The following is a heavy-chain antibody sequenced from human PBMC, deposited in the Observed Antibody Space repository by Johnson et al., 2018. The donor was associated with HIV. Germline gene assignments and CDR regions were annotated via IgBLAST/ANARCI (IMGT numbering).Heavy chain of an antibody. CDR1: GFTVSSNY. D-gene: IGHD3-22*01. CDR3: ARELGEDDYYDSGGDAFDI. CDR2: SGSGGST. J-gene: IGHJ3*02. V-gene: IGHV3-66*03. Sequence: VQLVESGGGLIQPGGSLRLSCAASGFTVSSNYMSWVRQAPGKGLERVSAISGSGGSTYYADSVKGRFTISRDNSKNTLYLQMNSLRAEDTAVYYCARELGEDDYYDSGGDAFDIWGQGTMVTVSS.